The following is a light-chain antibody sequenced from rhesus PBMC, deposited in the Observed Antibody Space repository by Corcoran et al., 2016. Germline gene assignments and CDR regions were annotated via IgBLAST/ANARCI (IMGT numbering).Light chain of an antibody. V-gene: IGKV1-28*02. CDR1: PAINGY. Sequence: DIQMTQSPSSLSASVGDTVTITCRTSPAINGYLNWFHLKPGKAPKLLSYDTSHLVNGVPSRFSGTGSRTDFIHTITTLQPEDFATYYCLHHYDYPFTFGAGTKLDI. CDR2: DTS. CDR3: LHHYDYPFT. J-gene: IGKJ3*01.